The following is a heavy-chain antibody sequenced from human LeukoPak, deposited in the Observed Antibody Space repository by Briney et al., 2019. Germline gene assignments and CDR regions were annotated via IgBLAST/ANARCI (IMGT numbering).Heavy chain of an antibody. CDR1: GFTFSSYG. CDR3: ARAVVTAIPYNWFDP. Sequence: PGGSLRLSCAASGFTFSSYGMRWVRQAPGKGLEWVAVIWYDGSNKYYADSVKGRFTISRDNSKNTLYLKMNSLRAEDTAVYYCARAVVTAIPYNWFDPWGQGPLVTVSS. CDR2: IWYDGSNK. J-gene: IGHJ5*02. V-gene: IGHV3-33*01. D-gene: IGHD2-21*02.